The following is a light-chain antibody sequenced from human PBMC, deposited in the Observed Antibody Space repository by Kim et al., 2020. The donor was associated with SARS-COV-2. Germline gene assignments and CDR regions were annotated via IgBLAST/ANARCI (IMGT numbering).Light chain of an antibody. Sequence: DIQMTQSPSSLSASVGDRVTITCRAGQTIRSYLNWYQQKPGEAPKLLIYTASSLQSGVPSRFSGSGSGTDFTLTISSLQPEDFATYYCQQSYSIPWTFCQGTKVDIK. V-gene: IGKV1-39*01. CDR1: QTIRSY. CDR3: QQSYSIPWT. CDR2: TAS. J-gene: IGKJ1*01.